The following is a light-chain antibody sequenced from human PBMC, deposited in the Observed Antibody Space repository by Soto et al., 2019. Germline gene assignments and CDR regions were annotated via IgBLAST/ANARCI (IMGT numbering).Light chain of an antibody. J-gene: IGKJ5*01. CDR1: QSLLHITGETF. V-gene: IGKV2D-29*02. CDR2: EVS. CDR3: MQSTQLPPT. Sequence: VMTQTPLSLSVAPGKPASISCKSIQSLLHITGETFLFWYLQKTGQSPQLXIYEVSTRVSGVPDRFSGSASGTDFTLEISRVETDDVGIYYCMQSTQLPPTFGQGTRLEI.